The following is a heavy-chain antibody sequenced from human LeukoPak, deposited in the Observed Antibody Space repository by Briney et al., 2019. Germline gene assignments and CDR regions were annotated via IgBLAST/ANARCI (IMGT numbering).Heavy chain of an antibody. CDR2: INDSGNT. Sequence: PSETLSLTCAVYGGSFSGYYWNWIRHPPGKGLEWIGEINDSGNTNYNPSLKSPVTLSVDTTKNQFSLKLSSVTAADSAIYYCARGLGDSGYDFLVYWGQGSLVTVSS. D-gene: IGHD5-12*01. CDR3: ARGLGDSGYDFLVY. CDR1: GGSFSGYY. J-gene: IGHJ4*02. V-gene: IGHV4-34*01.